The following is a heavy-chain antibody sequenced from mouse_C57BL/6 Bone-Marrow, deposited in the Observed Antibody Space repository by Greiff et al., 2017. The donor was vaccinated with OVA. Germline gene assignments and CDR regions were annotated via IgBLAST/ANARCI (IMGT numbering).Heavy chain of an antibody. CDR3: AKRGYGNPYYAMDY. D-gene: IGHD2-1*01. V-gene: IGHV1-26*01. CDR2: INPNNGGT. Sequence: EVQLQQSGPELVKPGASVKISCKASGYTFTDYYMNWVKQSHGKSLEWIGDINPNNGGTSYNQKFKGKATLTVDKSSSTAYMELRSLTSEDSAVYYCAKRGYGNPYYAMDYWGQGTSVTVSS. J-gene: IGHJ4*01. CDR1: GYTFTDYY.